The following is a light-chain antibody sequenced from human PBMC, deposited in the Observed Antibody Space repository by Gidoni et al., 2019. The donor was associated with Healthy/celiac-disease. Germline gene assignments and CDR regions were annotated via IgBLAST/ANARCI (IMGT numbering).Light chain of an antibody. V-gene: IGLV2-11*01. J-gene: IGLJ1*01. CDR3: CSYAGSYIYV. Sequence: QSALTQPRSVSGSPGQSVTISCTGTSSDVGGYNYVSWYPQHPGKAPKLMIYDVSKRPSGVPDRFSGSKSGNTASLTISGLQAEDEADYYCCSYAGSYIYVFGTGTKVTVL. CDR1: SSDVGGYNY. CDR2: DVS.